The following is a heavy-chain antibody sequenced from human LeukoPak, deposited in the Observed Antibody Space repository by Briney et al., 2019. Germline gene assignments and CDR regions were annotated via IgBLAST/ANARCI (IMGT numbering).Heavy chain of an antibody. Sequence: GGSLRLSGAASGFTFSSYWMTWVRQAPGKGLEWVANINQDGGEKYYVDSVKGRFTIFRDNAKNSLYLQMNSLRAEDTAVYHCATGRSCTTCYLPDYWGQGTLVTVSS. D-gene: IGHD2-2*01. CDR3: ATGRSCTTCYLPDY. V-gene: IGHV3-7*01. CDR1: GFTFSSYW. CDR2: INQDGGEK. J-gene: IGHJ4*02.